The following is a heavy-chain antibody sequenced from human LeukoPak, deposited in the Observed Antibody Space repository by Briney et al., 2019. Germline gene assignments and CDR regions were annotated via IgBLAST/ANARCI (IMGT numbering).Heavy chain of an antibody. V-gene: IGHV3-30*18. CDR1: GFTFSSYG. Sequence: PGGSLRLSCAASGFTFSSYGMHWVRQAPGKGLEWVAVISYDGSNKYYADSVKGRFTISRGNSKNTLYLQMNSLRAEDTAVYYCAKDSIRGGPTPLDYWGQGTLVTVSS. D-gene: IGHD2-15*01. CDR2: ISYDGSNK. CDR3: AKDSIRGGPTPLDY. J-gene: IGHJ4*02.